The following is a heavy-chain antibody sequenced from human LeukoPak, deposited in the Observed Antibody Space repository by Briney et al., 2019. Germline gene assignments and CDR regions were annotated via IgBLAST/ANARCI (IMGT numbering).Heavy chain of an antibody. D-gene: IGHD3-3*02. J-gene: IGHJ6*02. V-gene: IGHV3-74*01. CDR1: GFTFSSYW. CDR2: INSDGSST. CDR3: ARVSSMSINGMDV. Sequence: GGSLRLSCAASGFTFSSYWMHWVRQAPGKGLVWVSRINSDGSSTSYADSVKGRFTISRDNAKNTLYLQMNSLRAEDTAVYYCARVSSMSINGMDVWGQGTTVTVSS.